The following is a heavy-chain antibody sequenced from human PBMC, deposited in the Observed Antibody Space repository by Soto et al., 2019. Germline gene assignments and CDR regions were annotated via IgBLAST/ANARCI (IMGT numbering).Heavy chain of an antibody. J-gene: IGHJ4*02. D-gene: IGHD6-19*01. CDR3: ARLLAVAGINY. CDR1: GFTFSNYW. Sequence: PGGSLRLSCAASGFTFSNYWMHWVRQAPGKGLVWVSRINSDGSSISYADSVKGRFTISRDNAKNTLYLQMNILGAEDTAVYYCARLLAVAGINYWGQGTLVTVSS. V-gene: IGHV3-74*01. CDR2: INSDGSSI.